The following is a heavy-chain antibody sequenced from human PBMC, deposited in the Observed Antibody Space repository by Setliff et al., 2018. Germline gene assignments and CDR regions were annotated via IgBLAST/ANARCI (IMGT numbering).Heavy chain of an antibody. V-gene: IGHV4-59*01. CDR3: ARDRTFYGSGTYTRWFDY. D-gene: IGHD3-10*01. J-gene: IGHJ4*02. Sequence: SETLSLTCTVSGDSMSGASIWSWIRQPPGKGLEFMGYVFPSGATKYDPSLKSRLTISVDTSKNQFSLKLTSVTAADTAVYYCARDRTFYGSGTYTRWFDYWGQGTLVTVSS. CDR1: GDSMSGAS. CDR2: VFPSGAT.